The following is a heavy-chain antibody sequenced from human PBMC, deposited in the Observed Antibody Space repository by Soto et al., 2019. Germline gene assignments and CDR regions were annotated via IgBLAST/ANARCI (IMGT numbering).Heavy chain of an antibody. CDR3: ARQGVYGDYLLDY. Sequence: SETLSLTCAVYGGSFSGYYWSWIRQPPGKGLEWMGEINHSGSTNYNPSLKSRVTISVDTSKNQFSLKLSSVTAADTAVYYCARQGVYGDYLLDYWGHGTLVTVSS. D-gene: IGHD4-17*01. V-gene: IGHV4-34*01. CDR2: INHSGST. J-gene: IGHJ4*01. CDR1: GGSFSGYY.